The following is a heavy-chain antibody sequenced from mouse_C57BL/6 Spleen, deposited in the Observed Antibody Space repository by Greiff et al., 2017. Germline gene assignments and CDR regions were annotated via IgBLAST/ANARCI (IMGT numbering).Heavy chain of an antibody. CDR2: ISYDGSN. Sequence: DVQLQESGPGLVKPSQSLSLTCSVTGYSITSGYYWNWLRQFPGNKLEWMGYISYDGSNNYNPSLKNRISITSDTSKNQFFLTLNSVTTEDTATYYGAREDGARAMDYWGQGTSVTVSS. J-gene: IGHJ4*01. D-gene: IGHD2-3*01. CDR3: AREDGARAMDY. CDR1: GYSITSGYY. V-gene: IGHV3-6*01.